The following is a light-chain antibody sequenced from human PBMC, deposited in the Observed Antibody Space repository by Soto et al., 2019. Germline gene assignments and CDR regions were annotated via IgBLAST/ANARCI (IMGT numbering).Light chain of an antibody. J-gene: IGKJ3*01. CDR1: QSVSSY. Sequence: EIVLTQSPATLSLSPGERVTLSCRASQSVSSYLAWFQQKPGQAPRLLIYDASNRATGIPARFSGSGSGTDFTLTISSLEPEDFAVYYCQHRSNWRFTFGPGTKVDIK. CDR2: DAS. V-gene: IGKV3-11*01. CDR3: QHRSNWRFT.